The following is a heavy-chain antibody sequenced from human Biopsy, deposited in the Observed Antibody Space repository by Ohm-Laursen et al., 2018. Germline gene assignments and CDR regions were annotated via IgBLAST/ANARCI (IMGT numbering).Heavy chain of an antibody. CDR3: AKGRSSMTDAFNM. Sequence: SLRLSCAASGFTFHDYSMHWVRQAPEKGLEWVAGISYNGGDIGYGDSVRGRFTISRDNAKKSLSLQLHSLRLEGTALYYCAKGRSSMTDAFNMWGQGTMVTGSS. CDR1: GFTFHDYS. V-gene: IGHV3-9*01. CDR2: ISYNGGDI. D-gene: IGHD3-16*02. J-gene: IGHJ3*02.